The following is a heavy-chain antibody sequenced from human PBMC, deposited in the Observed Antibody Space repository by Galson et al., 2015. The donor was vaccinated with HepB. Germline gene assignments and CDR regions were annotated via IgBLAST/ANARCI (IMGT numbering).Heavy chain of an antibody. J-gene: IGHJ4*02. CDR1: GYTFTRYD. CDR2: MNPNRNNT. V-gene: IGHV1-8*01. CDR3: ARLSRGRGAWGY. Sequence: VKVSCKASGYTFTRYDIDWVRRATGQGPEWMGWMNPNRNNTGYAQKVQGRVPMTRNTSISTAYMDLSSLRFDDTAVYYCARLSRGRGAWGYWGKGTLVTVSS. D-gene: IGHD2/OR15-2a*01.